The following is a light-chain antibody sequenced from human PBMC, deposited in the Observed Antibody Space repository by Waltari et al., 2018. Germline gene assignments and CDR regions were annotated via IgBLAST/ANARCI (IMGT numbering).Light chain of an antibody. V-gene: IGKV1-5*03. CDR1: QSIDTW. CDR3: QQYYNYPRT. J-gene: IGKJ1*01. CDR2: RAS. Sequence: DIQMTQSPSTLSASVGDRVTITCRASQSIDTWLAWYQQKPGKAPKLLLYRASSLQSGVPSGFSGSGSGTEFTLTISSLQPDDFATYYCQQYYNYPRTFGQGTKVEIK.